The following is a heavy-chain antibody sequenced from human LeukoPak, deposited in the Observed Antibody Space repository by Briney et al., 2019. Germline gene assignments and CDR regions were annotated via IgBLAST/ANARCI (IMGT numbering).Heavy chain of an antibody. J-gene: IGHJ6*03. CDR3: ARGGYYMDV. CDR2: IYSGGST. Sequence: ETLSLTCTVSHYSITFGYYWGWVRQAPGKGLEWVSVIYSGGSTYYADSVKGRFTISRDNSKNTLYLQMNSLRAEDTAVYYCARGGYYMDVWGKGTTVTISS. CDR1: HYSITFGYY. V-gene: IGHV3-53*01.